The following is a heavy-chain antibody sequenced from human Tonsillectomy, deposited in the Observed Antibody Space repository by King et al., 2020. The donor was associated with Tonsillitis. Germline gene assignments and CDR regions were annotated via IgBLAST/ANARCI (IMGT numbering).Heavy chain of an antibody. Sequence: VQLVQSGAEVKKSGKSLKISCKASGYRFTNYWIGWVRQMPGKGLEWIGIIYPDDSDTRYSPSFQGQVTISADKSISTAYLQWSSLKASDTAMYYCARRHLGALSSGYCDYWGQGTLVTVSS. D-gene: IGHD6-19*01. CDR3: ARRHLGALSSGYCDY. CDR2: IYPDDSDT. V-gene: IGHV5-51*01. J-gene: IGHJ4*02. CDR1: GYRFTNYW.